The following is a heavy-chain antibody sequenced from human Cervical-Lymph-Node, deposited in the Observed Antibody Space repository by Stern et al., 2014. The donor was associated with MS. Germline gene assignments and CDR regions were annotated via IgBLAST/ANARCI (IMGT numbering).Heavy chain of an antibody. V-gene: IGHV3-21*01. CDR3: ARDCRLRYFDY. CDR2: ISGSGNYV. J-gene: IGHJ4*02. CDR1: GSAFRSYI. D-gene: IGHD3-9*01. Sequence: EVQLVESGGGLVKPGESLRLSCAASGSAFRSYIINWVRQAPGKGLQWVSSISGSGNYVYYADSVRGRFTISRDNAKNSVYLQVSSLSSDDTAVYYCARDCRLRYFDYWGQGTLVTVSS.